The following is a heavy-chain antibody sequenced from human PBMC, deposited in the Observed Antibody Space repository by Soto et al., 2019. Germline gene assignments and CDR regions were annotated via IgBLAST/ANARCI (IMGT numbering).Heavy chain of an antibody. V-gene: IGHV1-69*01. D-gene: IGHD3-22*01. CDR3: ARGGSGYTWFNEF. CDR2: IIPVFQTA. CDR1: GGLFSSYP. J-gene: IGHJ4*02. Sequence: QEQLVQSGAEVKKPGSSVKVSCKASGGLFSSYPISWVRQVPGQGLEWMGGIIPVFQTAYYTQRFQGRVTITEDESTNRADMELSSLRSEDTGIYYGARGGSGYTWFNEFWGQGALVTVSS.